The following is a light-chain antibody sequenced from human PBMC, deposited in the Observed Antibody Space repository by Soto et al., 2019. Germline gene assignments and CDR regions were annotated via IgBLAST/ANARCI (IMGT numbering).Light chain of an antibody. CDR2: KAS. J-gene: IGKJ1*01. Sequence: DIQMTQSPSTPPASVGDRVTITCRASQSISNWLAWYQQKPGKAPQLLIYKASILERGVSSRFSGSGSGTEFTLTISSLQPDDFATYYCQQYNSYLWTFGQGTKVEVK. V-gene: IGKV1-5*03. CDR1: QSISNW. CDR3: QQYNSYLWT.